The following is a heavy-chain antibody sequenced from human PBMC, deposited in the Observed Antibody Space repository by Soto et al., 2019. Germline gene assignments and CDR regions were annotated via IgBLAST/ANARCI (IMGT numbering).Heavy chain of an antibody. J-gene: IGHJ6*03. V-gene: IGHV4-59*01. CDR3: ASSRKHYEILTGYFYYMDV. CDR1: GGCISSYY. CDR2: IYYSGST. D-gene: IGHD3-9*01. Sequence: SETLSLTCTVSGGCISSYYWSWIRQPPGKGLEWIGYIYYSGSTNYNPSLKSRVTISVDTSKNQFSLKLSSVTAADTAVYYCASSRKHYEILTGYFYYMDVWGKGTTVTVSS.